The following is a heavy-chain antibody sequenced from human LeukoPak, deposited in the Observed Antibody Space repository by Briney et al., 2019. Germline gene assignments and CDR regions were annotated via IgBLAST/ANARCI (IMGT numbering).Heavy chain of an antibody. D-gene: IGHD1-1*01. Sequence: GGSLRLSCEASGFTFDEYGMSWVRQAAGKGLEWVSAITNWNGGSTGYAGSVRGRFTISRDNSKATLYLQMHRLRIEDTALYFCARFKVGTNTTQKNAFDIWGRGTVVAVSS. CDR1: GFTFDEYG. CDR2: ITNWNGGST. CDR3: ARFKVGTNTTQKNAFDI. V-gene: IGHV3-20*04. J-gene: IGHJ3*02.